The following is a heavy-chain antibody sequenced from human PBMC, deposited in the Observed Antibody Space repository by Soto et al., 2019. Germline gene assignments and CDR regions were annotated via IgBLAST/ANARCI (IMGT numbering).Heavy chain of an antibody. CDR1: GYTFTSYG. J-gene: IGHJ4*02. Sequence: ASVKVSCKASGYTFTSYGISWVRQAPGQGLEWMGWISAYNGNTNYAQKLQGRVTMTTDTSTSTAYMELRSLRSDDTAVYYCARVWFSCSGGSCYPRFDYWGQGTLVTV. CDR3: ARVWFSCSGGSCYPRFDY. V-gene: IGHV1-18*01. D-gene: IGHD2-15*01. CDR2: ISAYNGNT.